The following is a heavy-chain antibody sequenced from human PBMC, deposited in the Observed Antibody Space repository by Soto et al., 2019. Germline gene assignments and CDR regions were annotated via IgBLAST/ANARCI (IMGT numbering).Heavy chain of an antibody. D-gene: IGHD3-22*01. J-gene: IGHJ3*02. V-gene: IGHV1-69*13. CDR1: GGTFSSYA. Sequence: SVKVSCKASGGTFSSYAISWVRQAPGQGLEWMGGIIPIFGTANYAQKFQGRVTITADESTSTAYMELSSLRSEDTAVYYCARSYYYDSSGYYRTGDAFDIWGQGTMVTV. CDR2: IIPIFGTA. CDR3: ARSYYYDSSGYYRTGDAFDI.